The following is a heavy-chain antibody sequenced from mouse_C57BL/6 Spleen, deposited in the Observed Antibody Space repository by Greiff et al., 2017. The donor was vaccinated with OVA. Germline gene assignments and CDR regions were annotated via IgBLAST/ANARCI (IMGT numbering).Heavy chain of an antibody. CDR2: INPNNGGT. J-gene: IGHJ4*01. D-gene: IGHD1-1*01. CDR1: GYTFTDYN. Sequence: EVQLQQSGPELVKPGASVKIPCKASGYTFTDYNMDWVKQSHGKSLEWIGDINPNNGGTIYNQKFKGKATLTVDKSSSTAYMELRSLTSEDTAVYYCARGAYYYGSSYEDYYAMDYWGQGTSVTVSS. V-gene: IGHV1-18*01. CDR3: ARGAYYYGSSYEDYYAMDY.